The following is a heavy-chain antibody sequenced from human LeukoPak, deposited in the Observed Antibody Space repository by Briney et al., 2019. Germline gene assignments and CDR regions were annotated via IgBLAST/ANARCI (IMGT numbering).Heavy chain of an antibody. Sequence: GGSLRLSCAASGFSFSSYVMSWVRQAPGKGLEWVSSIRGSGGTTYYADSVKGRFTISRDNSKNTLYLQMNSLRAEDTAVHYCAKGRSRWSDFDYWGQGTLVTVSS. V-gene: IGHV3-23*01. CDR3: AKGRSRWSDFDY. D-gene: IGHD6-13*01. J-gene: IGHJ4*02. CDR2: IRGSGGTT. CDR1: GFSFSSYV.